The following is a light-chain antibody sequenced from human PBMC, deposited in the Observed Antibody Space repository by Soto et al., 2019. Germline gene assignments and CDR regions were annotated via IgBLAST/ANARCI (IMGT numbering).Light chain of an antibody. CDR2: SNN. CDR3: AAWDDSLNGRYV. V-gene: IGLV1-44*01. Sequence: QSVLTQPPSASGTPGQRVTSSCAGSSSNIGSNTVNCYQQLPGTAPKLLIYSNNQRPSGVPDRFSGSKSGTSASLAISGLQSEDEADYYCAAWDDSLNGRYVFGTGTKVTVL. J-gene: IGLJ1*01. CDR1: SSNIGSNT.